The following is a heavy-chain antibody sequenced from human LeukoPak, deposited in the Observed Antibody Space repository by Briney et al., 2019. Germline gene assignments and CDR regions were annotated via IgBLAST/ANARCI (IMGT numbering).Heavy chain of an antibody. V-gene: IGHV4-34*01. J-gene: IGHJ6*03. CDR2: INHSGST. CDR3: ARKASMVRGVTGDYYYYYYMDV. CDR1: GGSFSGYY. D-gene: IGHD3-10*01. Sequence: SETLSLTCAVYGGSFSGYYWSWIRQPPGKGLEWIGEINHSGSTNYNPSLKSRVTISVDTSKSQFSLKLSSVTAADTAVYYCARKASMVRGVTGDYYYYYYMDVWGKGTTVTVSS.